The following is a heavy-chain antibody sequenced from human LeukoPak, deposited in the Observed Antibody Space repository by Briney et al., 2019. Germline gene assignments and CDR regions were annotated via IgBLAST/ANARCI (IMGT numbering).Heavy chain of an antibody. D-gene: IGHD2-2*02. J-gene: IGHJ5*02. Sequence: GESLKISCAASGFTFGSYAMNWVRQAPGKGLEWVSAVSGSGESIYYADSVKDRFTISRDNSKNTLYLQMNSLRAEDTAVYYCAKSQPSAISWFDPWGQGTLVTVSS. V-gene: IGHV3-23*01. CDR1: GFTFGSYA. CDR2: VSGSGESI. CDR3: AKSQPSAISWFDP.